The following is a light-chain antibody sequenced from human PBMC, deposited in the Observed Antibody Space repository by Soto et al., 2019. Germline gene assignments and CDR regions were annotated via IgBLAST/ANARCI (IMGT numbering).Light chain of an antibody. J-gene: IGKJ4*01. V-gene: IGKV1-17*03. CDR2: EAS. CDR3: LQHDSYPLT. Sequence: DIQMTQSPSAMSASVGDRVTITCRASRGIVKYFAWFQQKPGKAPKRLIYEASSLQSGVPARFSGSGSGTEFTLTISSLQPEDSAVYYCLQHDSYPLTFGGGTKVEIK. CDR1: RGIVKY.